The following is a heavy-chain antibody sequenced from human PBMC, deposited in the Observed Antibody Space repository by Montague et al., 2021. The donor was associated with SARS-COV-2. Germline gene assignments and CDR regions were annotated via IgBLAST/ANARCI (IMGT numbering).Heavy chain of an antibody. V-gene: IGHV4-61*02. J-gene: IGHJ4*02. CDR3: SREFLDLTGCYNGYFGY. CDR2: IYTSGST. Sequence: TLSLTCTVSGGSISSGSYYWNWIRQPAGKGLEWIGRIYTSGSTNYNPSLKSRVTISVDTSKNQFSLKLSSVTAADTAVYYCSREFLDLTGCYNGYFGYWGQRTLVTVSS. D-gene: IGHD3-9*01. CDR1: GGSISSGSYY.